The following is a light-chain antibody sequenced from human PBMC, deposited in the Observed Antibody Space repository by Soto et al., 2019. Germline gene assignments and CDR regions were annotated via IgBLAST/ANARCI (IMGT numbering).Light chain of an antibody. CDR3: QQYNSYFQT. CDR2: DAS. CDR1: QGISSY. V-gene: IGKV1-8*01. Sequence: AIRMTQSPSSFSASTGDRVTITFRASQGISSYLAWYQQKPGKAPKLLIYDASSLESGVPPRFSGSGSGTEFTLTISSLQPDDVATYYCQQYNSYFQTFGQGTKVDIK. J-gene: IGKJ1*01.